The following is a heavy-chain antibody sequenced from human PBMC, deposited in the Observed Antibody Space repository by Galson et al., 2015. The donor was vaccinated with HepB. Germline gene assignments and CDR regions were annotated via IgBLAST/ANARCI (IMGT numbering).Heavy chain of an antibody. J-gene: IGHJ4*02. CDR1: GFTFSSYW. V-gene: IGHV3-74*01. CDR3: ARAAAAGRGPFDY. CDR2: INSDGSST. D-gene: IGHD6-13*01. Sequence: SLRLSCAASGFTFSSYWMHWVRQAPGKGLVWVSRINSDGSSTSYADSVKGRFTISRDNAKNTLYLQMNSLRAEDTAVYYCARAAAAGRGPFDYWGQGTLVTVSS.